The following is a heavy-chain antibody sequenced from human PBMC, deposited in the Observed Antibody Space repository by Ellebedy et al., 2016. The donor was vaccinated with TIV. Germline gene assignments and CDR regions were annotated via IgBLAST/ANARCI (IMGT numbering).Heavy chain of an antibody. J-gene: IGHJ4*02. CDR2: IYYSGST. CDR3: ARRDSGWSDY. Sequence: MPSETLSLTCTVSGGSISSYYWSWIRQPPGKGLEWIGYIYYSGSTNYNPSLKSRVTISVDTSKNQFSLKLSSVTAADTAVYYCARRDSGWSDYWGQGTLVTVSS. V-gene: IGHV4-59*08. D-gene: IGHD6-19*01. CDR1: GGSISSYY.